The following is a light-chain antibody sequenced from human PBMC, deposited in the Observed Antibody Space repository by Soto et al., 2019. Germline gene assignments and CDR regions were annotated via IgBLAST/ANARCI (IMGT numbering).Light chain of an antibody. Sequence: QSALTQPRSVSGSPGQSLTISCTGTNSDVGAYNYVSWYQQHPGKAPKLIIYDVTKRPSGVPVRFSGSKSGNTATLTVSGLQAEDEADYYCCSYAGDTPVVFGAGTKLTVL. CDR2: DVT. V-gene: IGLV2-11*01. J-gene: IGLJ1*01. CDR3: CSYAGDTPVV. CDR1: NSDVGAYNY.